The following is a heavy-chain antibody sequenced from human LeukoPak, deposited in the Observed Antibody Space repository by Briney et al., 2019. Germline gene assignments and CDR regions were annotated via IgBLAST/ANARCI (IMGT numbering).Heavy chain of an antibody. CDR1: GFTFSNYG. D-gene: IGHD6-19*01. CDR2: IWYDGSNQ. J-gene: IGHJ4*02. V-gene: IGHV3-33*01. Sequence: GGSLRLSCAASGFTFSNYGMHWVRQAPGKGLEWVAAIWYDGSNQDYADSVKGRFTISRDNSRNTLYLQMNSLRAEDTAVYYCARARYSSAWYPFDYWGQGTLVTVSS. CDR3: ARARYSSAWYPFDY.